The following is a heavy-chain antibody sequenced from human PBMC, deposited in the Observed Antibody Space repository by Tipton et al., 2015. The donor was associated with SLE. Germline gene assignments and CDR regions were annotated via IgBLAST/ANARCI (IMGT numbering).Heavy chain of an antibody. Sequence: QSGPEVKKPGASVKVSCKASGYTFTTYYIHWVRQAPGQGLEWMGIFDPSGGSANYAQRFQGRLTMTGDTSTGTVYMELSSLRSEDTAVYYCARPSDYSDLRHWGQGPLVTVSS. V-gene: IGHV1-46*01. J-gene: IGHJ4*02. D-gene: IGHD4-17*01. CDR1: GYTFTTYY. CDR3: ARPSDYSDLRH. CDR2: FDPSGGSA.